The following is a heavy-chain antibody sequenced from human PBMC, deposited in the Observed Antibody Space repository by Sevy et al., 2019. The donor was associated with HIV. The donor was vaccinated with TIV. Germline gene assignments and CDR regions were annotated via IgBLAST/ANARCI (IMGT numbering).Heavy chain of an antibody. Sequence: GGSLRLSCAASGFTFSSYAMHWVHQAPGKGLEWVAVISYDGSNKYYADSVKGRFTISRDNSKNTLYLQMNSLRAEDTAVYYCARIPSIAARPTKIKYGMDVWGQGTTVTVSS. CDR3: ARIPSIAARPTKIKYGMDV. CDR2: ISYDGSNK. V-gene: IGHV3-30*04. CDR1: GFTFSSYA. D-gene: IGHD6-6*01. J-gene: IGHJ6*02.